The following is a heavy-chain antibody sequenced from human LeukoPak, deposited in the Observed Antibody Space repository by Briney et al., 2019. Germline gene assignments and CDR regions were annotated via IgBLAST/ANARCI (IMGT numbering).Heavy chain of an antibody. CDR2: ISSSGSTI. V-gene: IGHV3-11*01. CDR3: AKDRVGATLYFDY. Sequence: GGSLRLSCAASGFTFSDYYMSWIRQAPGKGLEWVSYISSSGSTIYYADSVKGRFTISRDNSKNTLYLQMNSLRAEDTAVYYCAKDRVGATLYFDYWGQGTLVTVSS. J-gene: IGHJ4*02. D-gene: IGHD1-26*01. CDR1: GFTFSDYY.